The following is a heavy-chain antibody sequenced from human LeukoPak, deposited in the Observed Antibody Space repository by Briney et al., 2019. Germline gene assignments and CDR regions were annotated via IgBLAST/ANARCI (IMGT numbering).Heavy chain of an antibody. Sequence: PSETLSLTCTVSGGSISSSSYYWGWIRQPPGKGLEWIGEINHSGSTNYNPSLKSRVTISVDTSKNQFSLKLSSVTAADTAVYYCARRKSYMVRGVIRSATRAFDIWGQGTMVTVSS. CDR2: INHSGST. J-gene: IGHJ3*02. V-gene: IGHV4-39*07. CDR1: GGSISSSSYY. D-gene: IGHD3-10*01. CDR3: ARRKSYMVRGVIRSATRAFDI.